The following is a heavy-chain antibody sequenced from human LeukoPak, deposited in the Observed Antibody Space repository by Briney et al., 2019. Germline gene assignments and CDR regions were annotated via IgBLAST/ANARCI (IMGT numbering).Heavy chain of an antibody. Sequence: GESLKISCKGSGYTFTGYYMHWVRQAPGQGREWMGWINPNSGGTNYAQKFQGRVTMTRDTSISTAYMELSRLRSDDTAVYYCARDTIGSSISDYWGQGTLVTVSS. V-gene: IGHV1-2*02. CDR3: ARDTIGSSISDY. J-gene: IGHJ4*02. D-gene: IGHD6-6*01. CDR2: INPNSGGT. CDR1: GYTFTGYY.